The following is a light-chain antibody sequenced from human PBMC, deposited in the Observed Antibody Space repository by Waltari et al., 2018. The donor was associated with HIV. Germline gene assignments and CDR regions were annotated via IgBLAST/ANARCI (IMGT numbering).Light chain of an antibody. Sequence: QSVLTQPPSASGTPGQRVTISCSGSSSNIGSNYVFWYQQLPGTTPKPLIYRNNPRPSGVPDRFSGSKSGTSASLGISGLRSGDEADYYCAAWDDSLSGWVFGGGTKLTVL. J-gene: IGLJ3*02. V-gene: IGLV1-47*01. CDR3: AAWDDSLSGWV. CDR1: SSNIGSNY. CDR2: RNN.